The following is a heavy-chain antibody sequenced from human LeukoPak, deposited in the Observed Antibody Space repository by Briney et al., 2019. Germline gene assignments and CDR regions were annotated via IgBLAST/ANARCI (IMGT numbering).Heavy chain of an antibody. CDR2: IIPIFGTT. CDR1: GYTFTSYG. V-gene: IGHV1-69*06. J-gene: IGHJ6*03. D-gene: IGHD6-13*01. Sequence: SVKVSCKASGYTFTSYGISWVRQAPGQGLEWMGGIIPIFGTTNYAQKFQDRVTITADKSTSTAYMELSSLRSEDTAVYYCARVVGLTGYSSSWYSGYYYYMDVWGKGTTVTVSS. CDR3: ARVVGLTGYSSSWYSGYYYYMDV.